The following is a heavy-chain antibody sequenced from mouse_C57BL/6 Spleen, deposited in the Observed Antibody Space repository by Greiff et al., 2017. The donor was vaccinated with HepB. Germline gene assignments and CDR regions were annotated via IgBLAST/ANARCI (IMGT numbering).Heavy chain of an antibody. V-gene: IGHV3-6*01. CDR2: ISYDGSN. CDR3: ARGGVLGGFDY. Sequence: VQLKESGPGLVKPSQSLSLTCSVTGYSITSGYYWNWIRQFPGNKLEWMGYISYDGSNNYNPSLKNRISITRDTSKNQFFLKLNSVTTEDTATYYCARGGVLGGFDYWGQGTTLTVSS. D-gene: IGHD3-3*01. J-gene: IGHJ2*01. CDR1: GYSITSGYY.